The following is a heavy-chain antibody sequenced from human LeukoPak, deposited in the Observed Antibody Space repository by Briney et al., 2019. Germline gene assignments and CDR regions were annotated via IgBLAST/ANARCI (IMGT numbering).Heavy chain of an antibody. Sequence: AGGSLRLSCAASGFTVSSYAMSWVRQAPGKGLEWVSAISGSGGSTYYADSVKGRFTISRDNSKNTLYLQMNSLRAEDTAVYYCAKGPLKAYGSGSPSLNWGQGTLVTVSS. CDR2: ISGSGGST. CDR3: AKGPLKAYGSGSPSLN. J-gene: IGHJ4*02. V-gene: IGHV3-23*01. CDR1: GFTVSSYA. D-gene: IGHD3-10*01.